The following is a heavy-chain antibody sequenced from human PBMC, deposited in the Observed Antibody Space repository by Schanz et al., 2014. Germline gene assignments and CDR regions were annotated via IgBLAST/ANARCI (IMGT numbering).Heavy chain of an antibody. CDR3: ARGTDGTLHY. D-gene: IGHD3-10*01. CDR2: IGYLGDT. Sequence: EVQLVESGGGLVKPGGSLRLSCEASEFTLSNSDMHWVRQGTGKGLEWVSTIGYLGDTYYPDSVKGRFTVSRDSGQNSLYLQMNSLRAGDTDVDYCARGTDGTLHYWGQGALVTVSS. V-gene: IGHV3-13*01. J-gene: IGHJ4*02. CDR1: EFTLSNSD.